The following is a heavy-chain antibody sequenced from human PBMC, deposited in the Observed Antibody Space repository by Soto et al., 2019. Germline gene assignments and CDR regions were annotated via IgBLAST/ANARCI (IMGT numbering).Heavy chain of an antibody. Sequence: QVQLQESGPGLVKPSETLSLTCTASGVSISSSYWCWIRQPPGKGLEWIGYSYNSGSTNYNPSLNSRGAISVDTSKDQVALGLSSVTAADTAVYYCARDRAFCSGRSFYSPPDYYYYMDVWGKGTTVTVS. V-gene: IGHV4-59*01. CDR3: ARDRAFCSGRSFYSPPDYYYYMDV. CDR1: GVSISSSY. J-gene: IGHJ6*03. D-gene: IGHD2-15*01. CDR2: SYNSGST.